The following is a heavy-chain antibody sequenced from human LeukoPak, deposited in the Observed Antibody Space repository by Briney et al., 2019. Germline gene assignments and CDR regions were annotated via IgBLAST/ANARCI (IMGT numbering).Heavy chain of an antibody. D-gene: IGHD3-10*01. CDR3: ARDLKYYYGSGSDPGGFDP. Sequence: SETLSLTCAVYGGSFSGYYWSWIRQPPGKGLEWIGEINHSGSTNYNPFLKSRVTISVDTSKNQFSLKLSSVTAADTAVYYCARDLKYYYGSGSDPGGFDPWGQGTLVTVSS. J-gene: IGHJ5*02. CDR1: GGSFSGYY. CDR2: INHSGST. V-gene: IGHV4-34*01.